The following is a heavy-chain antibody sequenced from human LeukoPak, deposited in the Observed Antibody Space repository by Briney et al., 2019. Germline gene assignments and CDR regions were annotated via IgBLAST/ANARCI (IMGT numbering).Heavy chain of an antibody. Sequence: SETLSLTCAVYVGSFSDYYWSWIRQPPGKGLEWIGEINHGGTTNYNPSLESRVTISVDTSKNQFSLKLSSVTAADTAVYYCARLHDTTIYGGWFDPWGQGTLVTVSS. V-gene: IGHV4-34*01. CDR2: INHGGTT. CDR3: ARLHDTTIYGGWFDP. D-gene: IGHD2/OR15-2a*01. CDR1: VGSFSDYY. J-gene: IGHJ5*02.